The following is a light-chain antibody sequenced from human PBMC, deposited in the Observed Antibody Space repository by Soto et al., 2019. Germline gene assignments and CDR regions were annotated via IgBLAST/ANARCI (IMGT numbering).Light chain of an antibody. Sequence: QSALTQPASVSGPPGQSITISCTGTSSDVGSYNLVSWYQQHPGKAPKLIIYEGSKRPSGVSNRFSGSKSGNTASLTISGLQAEDEADYCCSYAGSNTWVFGGGTKLTVL. J-gene: IGLJ3*02. CDR1: SSDVGSYNL. CDR3: CSYAGSNTWV. CDR2: EGS. V-gene: IGLV2-23*01.